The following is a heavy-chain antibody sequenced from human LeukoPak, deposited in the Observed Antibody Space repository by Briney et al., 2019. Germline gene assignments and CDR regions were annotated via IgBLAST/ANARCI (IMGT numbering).Heavy chain of an antibody. CDR2: ISYDGSNK. CDR3: ARDLHPYCGGDCYPNYFDY. Sequence: GRSLRLSCAASGFTFSSYAMHWVRQAPGKGLEWVAVISYDGSNKYYADSVKGRFTISRDNSKNTLYLQMNCLRAEDTAVYYCARDLHPYCGGDCYPNYFDYWGRGTLVTVSS. J-gene: IGHJ4*02. D-gene: IGHD2-21*02. CDR1: GFTFSSYA. V-gene: IGHV3-30-3*01.